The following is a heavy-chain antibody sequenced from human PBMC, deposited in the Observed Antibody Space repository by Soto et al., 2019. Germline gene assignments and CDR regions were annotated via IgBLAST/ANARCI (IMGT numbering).Heavy chain of an antibody. Sequence: LRLSCAASGLTFSSYEMDLVRQAPGKGLEWVSYISSSGSTIYYADSVKGRFTISRDNAKNSLYLQMNSLRAEDTAVYYCARDRGDRSPFDYWGQGTLVTVSS. J-gene: IGHJ4*02. V-gene: IGHV3-48*03. CDR3: ARDRGDRSPFDY. CDR2: ISSSGSTI. CDR1: GLTFSSYE. D-gene: IGHD3-16*01.